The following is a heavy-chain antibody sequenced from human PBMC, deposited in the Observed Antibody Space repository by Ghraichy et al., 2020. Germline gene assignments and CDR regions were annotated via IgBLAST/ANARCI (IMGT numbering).Heavy chain of an antibody. CDR3: ARGSRGYSYGNRGIDY. D-gene: IGHD5-18*01. CDR2: INHSGST. J-gene: IGHJ4*02. Sequence: SQTLSLTCAVYGGSFSGYYWSWIRQPPGKGLEWIGEINHSGSTNYNPSLKSRVTISVDTSKNQFSLKLSSVTAADTAVYYCARGSRGYSYGNRGIDYWGQGTLVTVSS. CDR1: GGSFSGYY. V-gene: IGHV4-34*01.